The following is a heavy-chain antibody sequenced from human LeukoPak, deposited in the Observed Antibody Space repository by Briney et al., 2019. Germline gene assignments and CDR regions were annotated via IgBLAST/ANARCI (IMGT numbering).Heavy chain of an antibody. CDR3: ARRLWGITVTTSLFAFDM. CDR1: GFTFTSYW. CDR2: IKHDGSEK. Sequence: GSLRLSCAASGFTFTSYWMSWVRQAPGKGLEWVANIKHDGSEKYYVDSVKGRFTISRDNAKSSLHLQMNSLRAEGTAVYYCARRLWGITVTTSLFAFDMWGQGTMVTVSS. D-gene: IGHD4-17*01. V-gene: IGHV3-7*03. J-gene: IGHJ3*02.